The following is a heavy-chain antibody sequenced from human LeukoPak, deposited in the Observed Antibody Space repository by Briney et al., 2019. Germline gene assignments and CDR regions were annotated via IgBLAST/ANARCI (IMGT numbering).Heavy chain of an antibody. CDR2: FDPEDGET. Sequence: ASVKVSCKVSGYTLTELSIHWVRQAPGKGLEWMGGFDPEDGETIYAQKFQGRVTMTEDTSTDTAYMELSSLRSEDTAVYYCATGESPAALLDYWGQGTLVTVSS. J-gene: IGHJ4*02. CDR1: GYTLTELS. CDR3: ATGESPAALLDY. D-gene: IGHD3-10*01. V-gene: IGHV1-24*01.